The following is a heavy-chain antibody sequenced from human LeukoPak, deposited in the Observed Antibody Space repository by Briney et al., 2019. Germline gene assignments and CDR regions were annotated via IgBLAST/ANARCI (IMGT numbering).Heavy chain of an antibody. V-gene: IGHV3-74*01. CDR3: ASLNYGPDY. Sequence: GSLRLSCAASGFTFSSYWMHWVRQAPGKGLVWVSRIDNDGRGTSYADSVKGRFTISRDNAKNRLYLQMNSLRAEDTAVYYCASLNYGPDYWGQGTLVTVSS. J-gene: IGHJ4*02. CDR1: GFTFSSYW. D-gene: IGHD3-16*01. CDR2: IDNDGRGT.